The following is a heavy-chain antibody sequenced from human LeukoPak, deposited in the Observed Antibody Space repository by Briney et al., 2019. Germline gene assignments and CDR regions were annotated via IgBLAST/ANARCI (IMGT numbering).Heavy chain of an antibody. Sequence: SETLSLTCTVSGGSISSYYWSWIRQPAGKGLEWIGRIYTSGSTNYNPSLKSRVTMSVDMSKNQFSLKLSSVTAADTAVYYCARERFDRFGELLPYYYYYYMDVWGKGTTVTVSS. CDR1: GGSISSYY. D-gene: IGHD3-10*01. CDR3: ARERFDRFGELLPYYYYYYMDV. J-gene: IGHJ6*03. CDR2: IYTSGST. V-gene: IGHV4-4*07.